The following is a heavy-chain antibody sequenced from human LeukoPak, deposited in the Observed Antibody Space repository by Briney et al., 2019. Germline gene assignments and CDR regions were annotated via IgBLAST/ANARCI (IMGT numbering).Heavy chain of an antibody. CDR2: TKSDGSRS. D-gene: IGHD3-3*01. J-gene: IGHJ4*02. V-gene: IGHV3-74*01. CDR3: ASSLYDFWSGYDEDY. CDR1: GFQFSRHW. Sequence: GGSLRLSCAASGFQFSRHWIHWVRHIPGKGLVWVSRTKSDGSRSDYADIVKGRFTISRDNAKNTLYLQMNSLRAEDTAVYYCASSLYDFWSGYDEDYWGQGTLVTVSS.